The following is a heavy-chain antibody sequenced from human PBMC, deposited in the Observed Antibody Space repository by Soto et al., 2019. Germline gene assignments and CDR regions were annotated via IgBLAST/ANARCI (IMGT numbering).Heavy chain of an antibody. J-gene: IGHJ4*02. D-gene: IGHD3-22*01. V-gene: IGHV1-69*01. CDR3: ARGWGYDSTDYYYAY. CDR1: GGSFNRHT. CDR2: GIPIFGTA. Sequence: QVQLVQSGAEVRKPGSSVRVSCKASGGSFNRHTISWVRQAPGQGLEWMGGGIPIFGTANHAQKFQGRVTIIADESTSTVYMELSSLRSDDTAIYYCARGWGYDSTDYYYAYWSQGTLVIVSS.